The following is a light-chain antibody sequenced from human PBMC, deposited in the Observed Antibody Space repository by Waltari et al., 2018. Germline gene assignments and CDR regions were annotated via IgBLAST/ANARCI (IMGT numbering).Light chain of an antibody. CDR1: SSDVGSYNY. Sequence: QSALTQPASVSGSPGQSITISCTGTSSDVGSYNYVSWYQHHPGKAPKLMMSDVSERPSGGSHRFSGSKSGNTASLTISGLQAEDEADYYCSSFTSSYTLVFGTGTKVTVL. CDR3: SSFTSSYTLV. CDR2: DVS. J-gene: IGLJ1*01. V-gene: IGLV2-14*03.